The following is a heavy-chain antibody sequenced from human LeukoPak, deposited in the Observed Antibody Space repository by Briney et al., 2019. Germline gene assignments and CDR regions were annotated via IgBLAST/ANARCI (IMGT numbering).Heavy chain of an antibody. CDR1: GGSISSSSCY. J-gene: IGHJ4*02. Sequence: PSETLSLTCIVSGGSISSSSCYWGWLRQSPGKGLEWIGSIYYRGSSSYYNPSLMSRVTISVDTSKNQFSLKLDSVTAEDTAVYYCVEGGKKQRWLPVPPYYSISWGQGTLVTVSS. CDR2: IYYRGSSS. D-gene: IGHD5-18*01. CDR3: VEGGKKQRWLPVPPYYSIS. V-gene: IGHV4-39*01.